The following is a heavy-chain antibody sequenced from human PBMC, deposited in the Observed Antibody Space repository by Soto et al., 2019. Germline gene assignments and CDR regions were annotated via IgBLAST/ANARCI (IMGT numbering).Heavy chain of an antibody. CDR3: ARGGGFCGADCYKGGIAY. D-gene: IGHD2-21*02. CDR1: GFTFSPYT. CDR2: ISYDGSDK. J-gene: IGHJ4*02. Sequence: QVQLVESGGGVGQPGRSLRLSCAASGFTFSPYTMHWVRQTPGKGLEWVAVISYDGSDKNYADSVRGRFTISRDNSKNTLFLQMNSLRAEDTALYYCARGGGFCGADCYKGGIAYWGQGALVTVSS. V-gene: IGHV3-30-3*01.